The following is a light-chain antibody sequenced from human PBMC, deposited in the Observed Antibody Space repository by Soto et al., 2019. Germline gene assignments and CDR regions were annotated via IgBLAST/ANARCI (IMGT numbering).Light chain of an antibody. J-gene: IGKJ1*01. V-gene: IGKV3-20*01. CDR2: SIS. Sequence: IVLTQSPGTLSLSPGERATLSCRTSETITGRSLAWYQQKPGQAPRVLITSISNRATVITYRFSGSGSGADFTLTITRLEPEDSAVYYCQQFQNSRTFGQGTRVEI. CDR3: QQFQNSRT. CDR1: ETITGRS.